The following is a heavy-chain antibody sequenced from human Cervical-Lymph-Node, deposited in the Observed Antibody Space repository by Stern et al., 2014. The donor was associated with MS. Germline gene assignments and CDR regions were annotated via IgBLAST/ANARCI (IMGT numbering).Heavy chain of an antibody. J-gene: IGHJ4*02. D-gene: IGHD3-9*01. V-gene: IGHV1-69*01. Sequence: MQLVESGAEVKKPGSSVKVSCKASGGTFSSYSLSWVRQAPGQGLAWMGGVTPIFGSANYAQKFQGRVTITADESTSTAYMELSTLTSEDTAVYYCARHLTGYGRWYFDYWGQGTLVTVSS. CDR1: GGTFSSYS. CDR2: VTPIFGSA. CDR3: ARHLTGYGRWYFDY.